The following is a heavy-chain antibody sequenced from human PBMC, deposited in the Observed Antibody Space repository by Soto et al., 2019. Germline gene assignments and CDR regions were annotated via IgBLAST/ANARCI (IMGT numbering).Heavy chain of an antibody. D-gene: IGHD2-21*02. V-gene: IGHV3-30*03. J-gene: IGHJ4*02. CDR1: GFIFRDYL. CDR2: LSFDGTAE. Sequence: QVQLVESGGGVVQPGTSLRLSCKASGFIFRDYLIHWVRQAPGKGLEWLAVLSFDGTAEYYADSTRGRFTISRDIPKSTTYLVINNVRREDTAMYYCARVAPRLQSMEVLEYWGQGTLVTVPS. CDR3: ARVAPRLQSMEVLEY.